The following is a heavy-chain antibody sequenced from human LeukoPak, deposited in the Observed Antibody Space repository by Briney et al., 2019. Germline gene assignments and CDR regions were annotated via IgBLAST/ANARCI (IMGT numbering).Heavy chain of an antibody. J-gene: IGHJ4*02. D-gene: IGHD5-18*01. CDR2: ISSSGSTI. CDR1: GFTFSDYY. V-gene: IGHV3-11*01. CDR3: ARDHLEGRGYSHGNSLNF. Sequence: PGGSLRLSCAASGFTFSDYYMSWIRQAPGKGLEWVSYISSSGSTIYYADSVKGRFTISRDNAKNSLYLQMNSLRAEDTAVYYCARDHLEGRGYSHGNSLNFWGQGTLVTVSS.